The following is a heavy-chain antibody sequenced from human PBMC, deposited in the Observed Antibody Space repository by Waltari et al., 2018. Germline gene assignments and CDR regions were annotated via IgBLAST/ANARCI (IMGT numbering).Heavy chain of an antibody. J-gene: IGHJ5*02. CDR2: FDPEEGET. Sequence: QVQLVQSGAEVKKPGASVKVSCKVSGYTLTELSMHWVRQAPGNGREWMGGFDPEEGETSDEQKFQGRGTMTEETSTDTAYMELSSLRSEDTAVYYCATNIAARRNGFDPWGQGTLVTVSS. CDR3: ATNIAARRNGFDP. V-gene: IGHV1-24*01. D-gene: IGHD6-6*01. CDR1: GYTLTELS.